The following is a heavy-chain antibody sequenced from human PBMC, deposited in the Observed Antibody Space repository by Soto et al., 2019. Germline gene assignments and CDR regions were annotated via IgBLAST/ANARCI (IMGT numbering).Heavy chain of an antibody. J-gene: IGHJ4*02. CDR3: AGVPSDYLTSVAH. CDR2: IGGSGGNR. D-gene: IGHD5-12*01. CDR1: GFTFNAYA. V-gene: IGHV3-23*01. Sequence: EVQLLESGGGLVQPGGSLRLSCAASGFTFNAYAMTWVRQAPGKGLEWVSAIGGSGGNRYYAASVKGRFTISRDNSKHTLDLKMSGVGVGDPAVFYCAGVPSDYLTSVAHWGQETLVPVPP.